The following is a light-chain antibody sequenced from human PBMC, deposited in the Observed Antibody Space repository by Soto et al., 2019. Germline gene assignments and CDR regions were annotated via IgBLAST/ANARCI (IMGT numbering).Light chain of an antibody. CDR1: QNIGSN. V-gene: IGKV3-15*01. CDR2: GAS. J-gene: IGKJ4*01. Sequence: VLTQPPATVSVSAWEVASLSFMGSQNIGSNLAWYQQRSGQAPRLLIYGASKRATGVPAKFSGSGSGTEFTLTISSLQSEDFAVYYCLQYEKWPPRLTFGGGTKVDIK. CDR3: LQYEKWPPRLT.